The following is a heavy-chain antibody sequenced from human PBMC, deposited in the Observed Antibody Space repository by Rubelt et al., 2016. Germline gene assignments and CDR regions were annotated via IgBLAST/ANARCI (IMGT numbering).Heavy chain of an antibody. J-gene: IGHJ4*02. CDR1: GYTFTSYG. CDR2: ISAYNG. D-gene: IGHD5-12*01. Sequence: QVQLVQSGAEVKKPGASVKVSCKASGYTFTSYGISWVRQAPGQGLEWMGWISAYNGNTDTSTSTAYMELRSLRSDDTAVYYCARGHRDIVPTHPPLNYWGQGTLVTVSS. V-gene: IGHV1-18*01. CDR3: ARGHRDIVPTHPPLNY.